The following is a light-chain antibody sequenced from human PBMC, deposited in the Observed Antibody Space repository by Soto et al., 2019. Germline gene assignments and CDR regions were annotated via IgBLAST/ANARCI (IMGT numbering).Light chain of an antibody. CDR3: SSYTSGSTLYV. J-gene: IGLJ1*01. CDR1: SSDVGSYNY. V-gene: IGLV2-14*01. CDR2: ASS. Sequence: QSALTQPASVSGSPGQSITISCTGTSSDVGSYNYVSWYQHHPGKAPRLMIYASSNRPSGVSHRSSGSRSGNTASLTISGLQAEDEADYYCSSYTSGSTLYVFGTGTKVTAL.